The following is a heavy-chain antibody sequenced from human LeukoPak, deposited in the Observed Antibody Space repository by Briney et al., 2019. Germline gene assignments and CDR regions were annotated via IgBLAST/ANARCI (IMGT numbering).Heavy chain of an antibody. CDR3: AKDGIAAAGTYYYYGMDV. D-gene: IGHD6-13*01. J-gene: IGHJ6*02. Sequence: GGSLRLSCAASGFTFDDYAMHWVRQAPGKGLEWVSGISWNSGSIGYADSVKGRFTISRDSAKNSLYLQMNSLRAEDTALYYCAKDGIAAAGTYYYYGMDVWGQGTTVTVSS. CDR1: GFTFDDYA. CDR2: ISWNSGSI. V-gene: IGHV3-9*01.